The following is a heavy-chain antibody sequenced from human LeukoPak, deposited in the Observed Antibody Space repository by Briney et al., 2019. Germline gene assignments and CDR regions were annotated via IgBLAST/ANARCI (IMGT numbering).Heavy chain of an antibody. CDR2: IKQDGSEK. CDR1: GFTFSSYW. V-gene: IGHV3-7*01. CDR3: ARGAVAGIFYYYYYMDV. J-gene: IGHJ6*03. D-gene: IGHD6-19*01. Sequence: GGSLRLSCAASGFTFSSYWMSWVRQAPGKGLEWVANIKQDGSEKYYVDSVKGRFTIPRDNAKNSLYLQMNSLRAEDTAVYYCARGAVAGIFYYYYYMDVWGKGTTVTVSS.